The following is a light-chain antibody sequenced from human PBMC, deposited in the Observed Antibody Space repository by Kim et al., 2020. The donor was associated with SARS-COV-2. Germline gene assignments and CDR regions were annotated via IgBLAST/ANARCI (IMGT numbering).Light chain of an antibody. V-gene: IGLV3-9*01. CDR2: RDS. Sequence: SAALGQTARITCGGKNIGSKNGRWYQQKPGQAPVLVIYRDSSRPSGIPERFSGSNSGNTATLTISRAQAGDEADYYCQVWDSSTAVFGGGTQLTVL. J-gene: IGLJ3*02. CDR1: NIGSKN. CDR3: QVWDSSTAV.